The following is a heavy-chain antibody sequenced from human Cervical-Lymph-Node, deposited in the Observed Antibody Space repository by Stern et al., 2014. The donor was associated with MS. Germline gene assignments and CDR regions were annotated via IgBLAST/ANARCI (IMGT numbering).Heavy chain of an antibody. J-gene: IGHJ5*02. V-gene: IGHV3-66*01. CDR2: IYAGSIT. CDR3: TREMAARRFDP. CDR1: GLTVSSNY. D-gene: IGHD6-6*01. Sequence: VQLEESGGGLAQPGGSLRLSCAASGLTVSSNYMTWVRQAPGKGLEWVSLIYAGSITHYADSVKGRFTTSRDNSEKILYLQMNSLRVEDTAVYYCTREMAARRFDPWGQGTLVIVSS.